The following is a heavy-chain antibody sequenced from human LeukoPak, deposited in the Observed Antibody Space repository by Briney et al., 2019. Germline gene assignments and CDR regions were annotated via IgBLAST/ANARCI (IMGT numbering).Heavy chain of an antibody. Sequence: GGSLRLSCAASGFTFGDYYMSWIRQAPGKGLEWVSYISSSGSTIYYADSVKGRFTISRDNAKNSLYLQMNSLRAEDTAVYYCARDRNYDFWSGYPDAFDIWGQGTMVTVSS. CDR3: ARDRNYDFWSGYPDAFDI. D-gene: IGHD3-3*01. J-gene: IGHJ3*02. CDR2: ISSSGSTI. CDR1: GFTFGDYY. V-gene: IGHV3-11*01.